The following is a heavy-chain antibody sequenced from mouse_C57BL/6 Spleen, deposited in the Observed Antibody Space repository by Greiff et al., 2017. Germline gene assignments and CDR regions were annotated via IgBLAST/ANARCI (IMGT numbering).Heavy chain of an antibody. J-gene: IGHJ4*01. CDR2: ISNLAYSI. Sequence: EVKLVESGGGLVQPGGSLKLSCAASGFTFRDYGMAWVRQAPRKGPEWVAFISNLAYSIYYADTVTGRFTISRENAKNTLYLEMSSLRSEDTAMYYCARNPDGYWAMDYWGQGTSVTVSS. D-gene: IGHD2-3*01. CDR3: ARNPDGYWAMDY. CDR1: GFTFRDYG. V-gene: IGHV5-15*01.